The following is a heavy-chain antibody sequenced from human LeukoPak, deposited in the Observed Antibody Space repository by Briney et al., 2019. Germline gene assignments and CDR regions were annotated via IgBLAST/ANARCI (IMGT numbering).Heavy chain of an antibody. CDR1: GFDFTAYG. Sequence: GASLLISCKCSGFDFTAYGIAWVRPLPGKGLEWMGNIYPGGSNDKYSPSFQGQVTMSADKSITTVYLQWSSLKASDTAMYYCARHFHSAWFGFWGQGSLVTVSS. CDR2: IYPGGSND. J-gene: IGHJ4*02. V-gene: IGHV5-51*01. D-gene: IGHD5-18*01. CDR3: ARHFHSAWFGF.